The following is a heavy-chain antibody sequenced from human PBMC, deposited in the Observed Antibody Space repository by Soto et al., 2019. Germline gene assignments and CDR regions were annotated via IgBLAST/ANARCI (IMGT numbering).Heavy chain of an antibody. Sequence: SETLSLTCAVYGGSFSGYCWSWIRQPPGKGLEWIGEITHSGSSNYNPSLKSRVTISVDTSKNQFSLKLNSVTAADTAVYYCARGRKGYSSSWCVVVDWGQGTLVTVSS. D-gene: IGHD6-13*01. CDR2: ITHSGSS. CDR1: GGSFSGYC. J-gene: IGHJ4*02. CDR3: ARGRKGYSSSWCVVVD. V-gene: IGHV4-34*01.